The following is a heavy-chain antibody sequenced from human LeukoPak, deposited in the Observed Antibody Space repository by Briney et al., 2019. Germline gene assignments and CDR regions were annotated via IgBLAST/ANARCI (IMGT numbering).Heavy chain of an antibody. J-gene: IGHJ4*02. CDR3: ARAIVVVMPSTRYYFDY. Sequence: SVKVSCKASGGTFSSFLITWVRQAPGQGLEWMGGIIPIFGTVTYAQKFQGRVTITADESTSTAYMELSSLRSEDTAVYYCARAIVVVMPSTRYYFDYWGQGTLVTVSS. D-gene: IGHD3-22*01. V-gene: IGHV1-69*01. CDR1: GGTFSSFL. CDR2: IIPIFGTV.